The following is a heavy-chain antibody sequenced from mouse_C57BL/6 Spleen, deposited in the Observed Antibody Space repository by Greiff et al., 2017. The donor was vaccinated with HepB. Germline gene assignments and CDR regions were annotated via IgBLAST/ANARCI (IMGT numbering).Heavy chain of an antibody. CDR2: IWRGGST. Sequence: VQLQQSGPGLVQPSQSLSITCTVSGFSLTSYGVHWVRQSPGKGLEWLGVIWRGGSTDYNAAFMSSLSITKDNSESQVFFKMNSLQADDTAILYCAKKRGYYDYEDAMDDWGQGTSVTVSS. V-gene: IGHV2-5*01. CDR1: GFSLTSYG. CDR3: AKKRGYYDYEDAMDD. J-gene: IGHJ4*01. D-gene: IGHD2-4*01.